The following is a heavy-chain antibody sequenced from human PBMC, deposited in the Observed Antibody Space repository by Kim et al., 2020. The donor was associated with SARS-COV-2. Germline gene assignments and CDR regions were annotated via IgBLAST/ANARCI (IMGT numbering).Heavy chain of an antibody. J-gene: IGHJ4*02. CDR1: GFTFSSYA. Sequence: GGSLRLSCAASGFTFSSYAMHWVRQAPGKGLEWVAVISYDGSNKYYADSVKGRFTISRDNSKNTLYLQMNSLRAEDTAVYYCARDRSIAAPAFDYWGQGTLVTVSS. CDR2: ISYDGSNK. D-gene: IGHD6-6*01. CDR3: ARDRSIAAPAFDY. V-gene: IGHV3-30-3*01.